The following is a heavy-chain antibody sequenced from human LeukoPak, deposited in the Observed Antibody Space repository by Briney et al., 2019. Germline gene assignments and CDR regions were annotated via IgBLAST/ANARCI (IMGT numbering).Heavy chain of an antibody. CDR2: IYSGGST. V-gene: IGHV3-66*01. CDR3: ARRSMVRGVGFDY. J-gene: IGHJ4*02. D-gene: IGHD3-10*01. Sequence: PGGSLRLSCAASGFTFSSYAMSWVRQAPGKGLEWVSVIYSGGSTYYADSVKGRFTISRDNSKNTLYLQMNSLRAEDTAVYYCARRSMVRGVGFDYWGQGTLVTVSS. CDR1: GFTFSSYA.